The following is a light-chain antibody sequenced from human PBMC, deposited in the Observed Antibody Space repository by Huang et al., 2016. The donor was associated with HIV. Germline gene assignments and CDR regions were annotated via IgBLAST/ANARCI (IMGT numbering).Light chain of an antibody. V-gene: IGKV3-11*01. CDR3: QQRSDWPLT. J-gene: IGKJ4*01. Sequence: EIMLTQSPATLSLSPGETATLSCRHSQRVNTVLAWYQQKPGQSPRLLIYDASNRATGIPARFSGSGSGTDFTLTISSLEPEDSAVYYCQQRSDWPLTLGGGTKVEIQ. CDR2: DAS. CDR1: QRVNTV.